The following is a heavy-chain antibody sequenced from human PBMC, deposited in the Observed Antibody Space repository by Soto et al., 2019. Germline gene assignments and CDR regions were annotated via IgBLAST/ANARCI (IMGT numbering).Heavy chain of an antibody. CDR1: GYTFTSYG. Sequence: ASVKVSCKASGYTFTSYGISWVRQAPGQGLEWMGWISAYSGNTNYAQKLQGRVTMTTDTSTSTAYMELRSLRSDDTAVYYCARDFYRRDGYNPFDYWGQGTLVTVSS. CDR3: ARDFYRRDGYNPFDY. D-gene: IGHD3-16*02. V-gene: IGHV1-18*01. J-gene: IGHJ4*02. CDR2: ISAYSGNT.